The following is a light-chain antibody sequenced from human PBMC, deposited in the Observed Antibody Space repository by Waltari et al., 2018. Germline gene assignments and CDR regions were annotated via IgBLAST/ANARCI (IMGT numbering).Light chain of an antibody. CDR3: QQRNNLPT. J-gene: IGKJ3*01. CDR2: DAS. Sequence: EIVLTQSPDTLSSSPGERATLSCRASQSVSTYLAWYQQKPGQAPRLLIYDASNRATGIPARFSCSGSVTDFTLTISSLEPEDFAVYYCQQRNNLPTFGPGTKVDIK. V-gene: IGKV3-11*01. CDR1: QSVSTY.